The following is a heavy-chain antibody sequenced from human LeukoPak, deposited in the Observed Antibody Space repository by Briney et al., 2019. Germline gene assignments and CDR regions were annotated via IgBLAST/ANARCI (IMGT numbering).Heavy chain of an antibody. Sequence: SETLSLTCTVSGGSISTYYWNWIRQPPGKGLEWIGYIYYSGSTNYNPSLKSRVTTSVDTSKNQFSLKLSSVTAADTAVYYCARGGFWSGYYGLFDYWGQGTLATVSS. CDR3: ARGGFWSGYYGLFDY. D-gene: IGHD3-3*01. CDR2: IYYSGST. J-gene: IGHJ4*02. V-gene: IGHV4-59*01. CDR1: GGSISTYY.